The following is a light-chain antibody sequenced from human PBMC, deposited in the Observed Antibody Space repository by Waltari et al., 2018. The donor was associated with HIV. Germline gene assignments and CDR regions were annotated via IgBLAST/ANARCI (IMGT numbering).Light chain of an antibody. CDR3: QAWDSSTVV. J-gene: IGLJ2*01. V-gene: IGLV3-1*01. CDR1: KLGDKY. CDR2: QDS. Sequence: SYEVTQPLSVSVSPGQTASITCSGDKLGDKYACWYQQRPGQSPVLVIYQDSKRPSAIPERFSGSNSGNTATLTISGTQAMDEADYYCQAWDSSTVVFGGGTKLTVL.